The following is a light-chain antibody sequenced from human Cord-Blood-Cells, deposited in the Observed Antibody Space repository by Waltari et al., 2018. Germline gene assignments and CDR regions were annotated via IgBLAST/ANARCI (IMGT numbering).Light chain of an antibody. CDR3: QQCYSTPLT. CDR1: QSITSY. V-gene: IGKV1-39*01. CDR2: AAS. J-gene: IGKJ4*01. Sequence: EIQITQLPTSLSASLGEGVPTTCRASQSITSYLNWYQQKPGKAPKLLIYAASSLQSGVPSRFSGSGSGTDFTLTISSLQAEDFATYYCQQCYSTPLTFGGGTKVEIK.